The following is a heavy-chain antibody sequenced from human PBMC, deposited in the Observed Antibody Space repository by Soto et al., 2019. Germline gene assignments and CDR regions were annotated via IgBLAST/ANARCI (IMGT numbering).Heavy chain of an antibody. J-gene: IGHJ4*02. V-gene: IGHV1-18*01. D-gene: IGHD1-26*01. CDR3: ARYAAVGLFDY. CDR2: ISAYNGNT. CDR1: GYTFTSYG. Sequence: QVHLVQSGAEVKKPGASVKVSCKASGYTFTSYGISWVRQAPGQGLEWMVWISAYNGNTKYAQKLQGRVTMTTDTSTSIAYMELRSLGSDATAVYYFARYAAVGLFDYWGQGNLVTVSS.